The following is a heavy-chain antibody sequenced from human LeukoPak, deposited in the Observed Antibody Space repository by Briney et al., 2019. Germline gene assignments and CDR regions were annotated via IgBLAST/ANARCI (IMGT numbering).Heavy chain of an antibody. D-gene: IGHD4-17*01. CDR1: GFTFSSYA. J-gene: IGHJ4*02. CDR3: AKEVLLSYGDYTYVEY. Sequence: GGSLRLSCAASGFTFSSYAMSWVRQAPGKGLEWVSTVSGSDGSTYYADSVKGRFTISRDNSRNTLYLQMNSLRAEDTAVYYCAKEVLLSYGDYTYVEYWGQGTLVTVSS. CDR2: VSGSDGST. V-gene: IGHV3-23*01.